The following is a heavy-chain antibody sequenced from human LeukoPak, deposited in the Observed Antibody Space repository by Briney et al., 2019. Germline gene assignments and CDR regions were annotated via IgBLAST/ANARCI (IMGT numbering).Heavy chain of an antibody. CDR1: GGSISSGGYY. J-gene: IGHJ4*02. CDR2: IYYSGST. V-gene: IGHV4-31*03. CDR3: ARESVYSSGWQSVD. D-gene: IGHD6-19*01. Sequence: SQTLSLTCTVSGGSISSGGYYWSWIRQHPGKGLEWIGYIYYSGSTYYNPSLKSRVTISVDTSKNQFSLKLSSVTAADTAVYYCARESVYSSGWQSVDWGRGTLVTVSS.